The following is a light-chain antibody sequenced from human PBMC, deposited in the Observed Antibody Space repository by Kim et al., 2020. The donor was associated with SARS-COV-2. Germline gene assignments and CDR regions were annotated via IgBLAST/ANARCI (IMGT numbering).Light chain of an antibody. J-gene: IGKJ5*01. CDR1: QTVEIIY. Sequence: EIVLTQSPGTLSLSPGERATLSCRASQTVEIIYLAWYRQRPGQAPRLLIYGASNRPTGIPNRFSGSGSGTDFTLTISRLEPEDFAVYYCQQYYRSPITFGQGTRLEI. CDR3: QQYYRSPIT. CDR2: GAS. V-gene: IGKV3-20*01.